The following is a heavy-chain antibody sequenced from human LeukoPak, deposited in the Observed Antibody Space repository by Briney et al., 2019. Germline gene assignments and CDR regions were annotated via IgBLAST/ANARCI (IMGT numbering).Heavy chain of an antibody. CDR1: GGPISSGGYY. V-gene: IGHV4-30-2*01. CDR3: ARVVLELTRRFDY. CDR2: IYHSGST. Sequence: PSQTLSLTCTVSGGPISSGGYYWSWIRQPPGKGLEWIGYIYHSGSTYYNPSLKSRVTISVDRSKNQFSLKLSSVTAADTAVYYCARVVLELTRRFDYWGQGTLVTVSS. D-gene: IGHD1-7*01. J-gene: IGHJ4*02.